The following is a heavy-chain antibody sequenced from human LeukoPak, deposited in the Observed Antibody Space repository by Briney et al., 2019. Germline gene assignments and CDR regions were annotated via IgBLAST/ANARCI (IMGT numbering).Heavy chain of an antibody. CDR2: ISHDGSNK. Sequence: GGSLRLSCAASGFTFSSYAMHWVRQAPGKGLEWVAVISHDGSNKYYADSVKGRFTISRDNSKNTLYLQMNSLRAEDTAVYYCARDGASMVRGVRIDYWGQGTLVTVSS. CDR1: GFTFSSYA. V-gene: IGHV3-30-3*01. D-gene: IGHD3-10*01. CDR3: ARDGASMVRGVRIDY. J-gene: IGHJ4*02.